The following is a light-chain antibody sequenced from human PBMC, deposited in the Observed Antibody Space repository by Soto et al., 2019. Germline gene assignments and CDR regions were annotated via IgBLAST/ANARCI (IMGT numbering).Light chain of an antibody. V-gene: IGLV1-40*01. J-gene: IGLJ1*01. CDR2: SNS. CDR3: QSYNSSLSGYV. CDR1: SSNIGACYD. Sequence: QSVLTQPPSVSGAPGQRVTIYCTGSSSNIGACYDVHWYQQLPGTAPKLLIYSNSNRPSGVPDRFSSSKSGTSASLATTGLQAEDEADYYCQSYNSSLSGYVFGTGTKVTVL.